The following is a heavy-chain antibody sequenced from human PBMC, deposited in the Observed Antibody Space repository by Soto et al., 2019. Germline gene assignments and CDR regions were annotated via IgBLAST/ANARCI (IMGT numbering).Heavy chain of an antibody. CDR1: GYTFTSYG. CDR2: ISAHNGNT. Sequence: QVHLVQSGAEVKKPGASVKVACKASGYTFTSYGITWVRQAPVQGVEWMGWISAHNGNTDYAQTLQVRVIVTRDTSTSTAYMELRSLISDDTAVYYCARGRYGDYWGQGALVTVSS. J-gene: IGHJ4*02. V-gene: IGHV1-18*01. D-gene: IGHD1-1*01. CDR3: ARGRYGDY.